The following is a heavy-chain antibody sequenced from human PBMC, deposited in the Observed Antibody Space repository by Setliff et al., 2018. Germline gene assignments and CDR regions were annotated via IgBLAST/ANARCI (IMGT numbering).Heavy chain of an antibody. CDR2: IFYSGST. J-gene: IGHJ4*02. D-gene: IGHD3-10*01. Sequence: SETLSLTCTVSGGSISSHYWNWIRQPPGKGLEWIGYIFYSGSTNYNPSLKSRVTISVDTSKNQFSLKLSSVTAADTAVYYCARVFYYGSGSYLYYFDSWGPGTLVTVSS. V-gene: IGHV4-59*11. CDR1: GGSISSHY. CDR3: ARVFYYGSGSYLYYFDS.